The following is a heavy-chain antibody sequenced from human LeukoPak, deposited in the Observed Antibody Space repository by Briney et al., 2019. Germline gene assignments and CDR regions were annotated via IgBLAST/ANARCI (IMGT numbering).Heavy chain of an antibody. Sequence: PGGSLRLSCAASGFTFSSYSMNWVRQAPGKGLEWVSSISSSSSYIYYADSVKGRFTISRDNAKNSLYQQMNSLRIEGTAVYYCARGGHYDYVWGRYRQKDGFDYWGQGTLVTVSS. CDR2: ISSSSSYI. CDR1: GFTFSSYS. CDR3: ARGGHYDYVWGRYRQKDGFDY. V-gene: IGHV3-21*01. J-gene: IGHJ4*02. D-gene: IGHD3-16*02.